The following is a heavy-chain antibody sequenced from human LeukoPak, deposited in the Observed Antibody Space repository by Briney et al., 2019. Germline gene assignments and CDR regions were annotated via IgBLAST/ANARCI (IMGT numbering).Heavy chain of an antibody. CDR1: GYTFTSYG. CDR2: ISAYNGNT. D-gene: IGHD5-24*01. V-gene: IGHV1-18*01. J-gene: IGHJ4*02. CDR3: ARVLSLEMATMYYFDY. Sequence: GASVKVSCKASGYTFTSYGISWVRQAPGQGLEWMGWISAYNGNTNYAQKLQGRVTMTTDTSTSTAYMELRSLRSDDTAVYYCARVLSLEMATMYYFDYWGQGTLVTVSS.